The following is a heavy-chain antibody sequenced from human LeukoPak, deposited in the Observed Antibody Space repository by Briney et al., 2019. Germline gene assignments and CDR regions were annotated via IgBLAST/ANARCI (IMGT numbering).Heavy chain of an antibody. CDR1: GFIISDYY. J-gene: IGHJ5*02. V-gene: IGHV3-11*01. Sequence: GGSLRLSCAASGFIISDYYMSWIRQAPGKGLEWLSYSSNSGSTISYADSVKGRFTISRDNAKNSLYLHMNSLRAEDTAVYYCARESYYYGSGAYDPWSQGNLVTVSS. CDR3: ARESYYYGSGAYDP. CDR2: SSNSGSTI. D-gene: IGHD3-10*01.